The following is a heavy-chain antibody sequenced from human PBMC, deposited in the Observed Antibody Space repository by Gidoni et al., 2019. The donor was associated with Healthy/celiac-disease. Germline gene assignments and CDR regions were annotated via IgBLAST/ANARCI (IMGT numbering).Heavy chain of an antibody. D-gene: IGHD3-10*01. V-gene: IGHV3-43*02. CDR1: GFTFDDYA. CDR3: ASFGAFDI. CDR2: ISGYGGST. Sequence: EVQLVQSGGGVVQPGGSLRLSCEASGFTFDDYAMHWVRQAPGKGLEWVSLISGYGGSTYYADSVKGRFTISRDNSKNSLYLQMNSLRTEDTALYYCASFGAFDIWGQGTMVTVFS. J-gene: IGHJ3*02.